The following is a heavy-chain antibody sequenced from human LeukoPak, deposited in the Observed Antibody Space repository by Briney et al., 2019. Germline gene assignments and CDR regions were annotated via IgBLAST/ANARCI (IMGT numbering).Heavy chain of an antibody. Sequence: GGSLRLSCAASGFTFSSYSMNWVRQAPGKGLEWVSYISSSSSTIYYADSVKGRFTISRDNAKNSLYLQMNSLRAEDTAVYYCARLQLTYYDFWSGYGAFDIWGQGTMVTVSS. CDR1: GFTFSSYS. J-gene: IGHJ3*02. CDR2: ISSSSSTI. CDR3: ARLQLTYYDFWSGYGAFDI. D-gene: IGHD3-3*01. V-gene: IGHV3-48*01.